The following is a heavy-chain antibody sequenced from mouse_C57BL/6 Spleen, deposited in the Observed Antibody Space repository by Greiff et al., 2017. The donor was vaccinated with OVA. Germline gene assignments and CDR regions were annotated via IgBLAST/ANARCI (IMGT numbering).Heavy chain of an antibody. CDR1: GYTFTSYG. CDR3: ARSDDYDDYYAMDY. J-gene: IGHJ4*01. V-gene: IGHV1-81*01. Sequence: VQLQQSGAELARPGASVKLSCKASGYTFTSYGISWVKQRTGQGLEWIGEIYPRSGNTYYNEKFKGKATLTADKSSSTAYMELRSLTSEDSAVYFCARSDDYDDYYAMDYWGQGTSVTVSS. CDR2: IYPRSGNT. D-gene: IGHD2-4*01.